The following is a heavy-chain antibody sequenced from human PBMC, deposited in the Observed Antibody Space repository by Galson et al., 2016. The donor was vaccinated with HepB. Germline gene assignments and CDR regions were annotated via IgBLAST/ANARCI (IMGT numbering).Heavy chain of an antibody. D-gene: IGHD2-21*02. Sequence: PALVKPTQTLTLTCTVSGFSLSTRGMRVSWIRQPPGKALEWPGRTDWDDGTFYRASLKTRLAHSKDSSKSQVVLIMTNMDPVDTATYFCARTRNWHCGLDVWGQGTTVTVSS. J-gene: IGHJ6*02. CDR2: TDWDDGT. V-gene: IGHV2-70*04. CDR1: GFSLSTRGMR. CDR3: ARTRNWHCGLDV.